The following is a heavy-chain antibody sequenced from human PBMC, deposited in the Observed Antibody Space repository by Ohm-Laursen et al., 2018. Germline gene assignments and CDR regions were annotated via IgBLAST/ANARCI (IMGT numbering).Heavy chain of an antibody. CDR2: IKSKTDGGTT. V-gene: IGHV3-15*01. D-gene: IGHD3-16*01. CDR3: AREAAWGKVDY. CDR1: GFTFSNAW. Sequence: SLRLSCAASGFTFSNAWMSWVRQAPGKGLEWVGRIKSKTDGGTTDYAAPVKGRFTISRDDSKNTLYLQMNSLKTEDTAVYYCAREAAWGKVDYLGQGVLVTVST. J-gene: IGHJ4*02.